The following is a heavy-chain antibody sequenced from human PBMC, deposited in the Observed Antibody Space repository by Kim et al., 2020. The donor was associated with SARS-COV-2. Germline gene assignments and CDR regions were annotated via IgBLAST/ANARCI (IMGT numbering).Heavy chain of an antibody. J-gene: IGHJ5*02. V-gene: IGHV1-3*01. Sequence: YSRRLQGRVTVTRDTSANTAYMERSSLTSEDTAVYYCARDPSATGFHFDPWGQGTLVSVSS. CDR3: ARDPSATGFHFDP. D-gene: IGHD3-9*01.